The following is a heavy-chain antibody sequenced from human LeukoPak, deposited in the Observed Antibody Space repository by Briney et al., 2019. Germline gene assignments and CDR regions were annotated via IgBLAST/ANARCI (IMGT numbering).Heavy chain of an antibody. CDR3: ATIAVAGLFFDY. V-gene: IGHV4-61*01. D-gene: IGHD6-19*01. CDR1: GGSVSSGSYY. Sequence: PETLSLTCTVSGGSVSSGSYYWSWIRQPPGKGLEWIGYIYYSGSTNYNPSLKSRVTISVDTSKNQFSLKLSSVTAADTAVYYCATIAVAGLFFDYWGQGTMVTVSS. J-gene: IGHJ4*02. CDR2: IYYSGST.